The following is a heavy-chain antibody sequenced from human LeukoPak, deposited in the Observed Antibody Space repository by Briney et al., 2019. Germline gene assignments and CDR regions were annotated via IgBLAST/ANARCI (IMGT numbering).Heavy chain of an antibody. CDR1: GFSFNSCW. CDR3: VRDRSSASWYDAFDI. Sequence: PGGSLRLSCAASGFSFNSCWMHWVRQAPGKGLVWVSHITNDGTVTKYADSVRGRFTVSRDNAKNTLYLQMNSLRAGDTAVYYCVRDRSSASWYDAFDIWGQGTMVTVSS. J-gene: IGHJ3*02. D-gene: IGHD2-2*01. CDR2: ITNDGTVT. V-gene: IGHV3-74*03.